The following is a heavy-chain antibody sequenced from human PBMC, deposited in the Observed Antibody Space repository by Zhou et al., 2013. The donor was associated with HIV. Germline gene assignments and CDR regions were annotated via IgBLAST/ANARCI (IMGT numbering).Heavy chain of an antibody. D-gene: IGHD3-16*01. CDR1: GYTFTSYE. J-gene: IGHJ6*02. CDR3: AREFMKTFGVLTPLVAYYYYGMDV. CDR2: MNPNSGNT. Sequence: QVQLEQSGAEVKKPGASVKVSCKASGYTFTSYEINWVRQATGQGLEWMGWMNPNSGNTGFAQKFQGRVTMTRNTSISTAYMELSSLKSEDTAMYYCAREFMKTFGVLTPLVAYYYYGMDVWGQGTTVTVSS. V-gene: IGHV1-8*02.